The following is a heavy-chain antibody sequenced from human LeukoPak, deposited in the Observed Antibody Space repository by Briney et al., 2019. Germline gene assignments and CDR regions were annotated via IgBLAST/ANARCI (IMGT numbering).Heavy chain of an antibody. V-gene: IGHV1-3*01. CDR3: SFSTVVTQGSTPFDY. Sequence: ASVKVSCKASGYTFTSYAMHWVRQAPGQRLEWMGWNNAGNGNTKYSQKFQGRVTITRDTSASTAYMELSSLRSEDTAVYYCSFSTVVTQGSTPFDYWGQGTLVTVSS. CDR1: GYTFTSYA. J-gene: IGHJ4*02. CDR2: NNAGNGNT. D-gene: IGHD4-23*01.